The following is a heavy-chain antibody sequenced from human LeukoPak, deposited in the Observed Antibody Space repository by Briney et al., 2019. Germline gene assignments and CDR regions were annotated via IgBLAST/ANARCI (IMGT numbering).Heavy chain of an antibody. Sequence: ASVTVSCKVSGYTLTELSMHWVRQAPGKGLEWMGGFDPEDGETIYAQKFQGRVTMTEDTSTDTAYMELSSLRSEDTAVYYCATERGYSGYDSEGAFDYWGQGTLVTVSS. D-gene: IGHD5-12*01. J-gene: IGHJ4*02. CDR1: GYTLTELS. V-gene: IGHV1-24*01. CDR2: FDPEDGET. CDR3: ATERGYSGYDSEGAFDY.